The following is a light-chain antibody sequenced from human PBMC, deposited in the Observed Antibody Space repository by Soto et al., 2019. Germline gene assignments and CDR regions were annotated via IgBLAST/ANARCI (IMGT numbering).Light chain of an antibody. J-gene: IGKJ3*01. CDR3: QQYCISPPFT. V-gene: IGKV3-20*01. CDR1: QIVSSSY. Sequence: EIVLTQSPGTLSLSPGERATLSCRASQIVSSSYLAWYQQKPGQAPRLLIYGASTRPTGIPERFSGSGSATDFTLTISSLEPEDFAVYYCQQYCISPPFTFGPGTKVDIK. CDR2: GAS.